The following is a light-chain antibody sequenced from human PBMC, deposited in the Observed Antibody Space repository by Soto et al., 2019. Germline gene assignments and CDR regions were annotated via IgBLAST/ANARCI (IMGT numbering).Light chain of an antibody. Sequence: QSVLTQPASVSGSPGQSITMSCTGTTSDVGSYSLLSWYQQHPGKAPKLMIYEDSKRPSGVSNRFSGSKSGNTASLTISGLQAEDEADYYCYSYAGSSIYVFETGTKLTVL. V-gene: IGLV2-23*01. CDR1: TSDVGSYSL. CDR2: EDS. CDR3: YSYAGSSIYV. J-gene: IGLJ1*01.